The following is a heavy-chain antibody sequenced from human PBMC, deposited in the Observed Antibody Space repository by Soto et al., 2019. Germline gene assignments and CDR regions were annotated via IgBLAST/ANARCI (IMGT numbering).Heavy chain of an antibody. D-gene: IGHD5-18*01. Sequence: QVQLVQSGAEVKEPGASVKVSCKASGYTFTSNYMQWVRQAPGQGLEWMGVINPSDGGTTYTQKVQGRITMTRDTSTSTVYMQLYSLRSEDTAVYYCARRERGYSYYWGQGTLVTVSS. V-gene: IGHV1-46*01. CDR2: INPSDGGT. J-gene: IGHJ4*02. CDR1: GYTFTSNY. CDR3: ARRERGYSYY.